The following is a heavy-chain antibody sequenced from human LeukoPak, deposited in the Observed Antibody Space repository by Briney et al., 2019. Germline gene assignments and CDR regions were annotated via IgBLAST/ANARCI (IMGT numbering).Heavy chain of an antibody. Sequence: GGSLRLSCAASGFTFNSYAMHWVRQAPGKGLEWVAVISYDGSNKYYADSVKGRFTISRDNSKNTLYLQMNSLRAEDTAVYYCARDPGFLEWLFDYWGQGTLVTVSS. CDR1: GFTFNSYA. CDR2: ISYDGSNK. CDR3: ARDPGFLEWLFDY. D-gene: IGHD3-3*01. V-gene: IGHV3-30-3*01. J-gene: IGHJ4*02.